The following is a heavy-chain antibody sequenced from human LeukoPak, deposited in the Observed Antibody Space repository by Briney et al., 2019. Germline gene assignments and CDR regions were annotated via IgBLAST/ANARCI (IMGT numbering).Heavy chain of an antibody. D-gene: IGHD3-3*01. J-gene: IGHJ4*02. Sequence: GASVKVSCKASGYTLANYAMHWVRQAPGQRLEWLGWISAASGKTEYSQDFQDRLTITSDTSASTAYMELNSRRSEDMAVYYCARARDYYTPPFDNWGQGTLVTVSS. CDR2: ISAASGKT. V-gene: IGHV1-3*03. CDR3: ARARDYYTPPFDN. CDR1: GYTLANYA.